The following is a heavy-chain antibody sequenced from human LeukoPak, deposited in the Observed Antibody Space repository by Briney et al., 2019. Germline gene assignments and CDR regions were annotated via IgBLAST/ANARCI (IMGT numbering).Heavy chain of an antibody. CDR1: GFTFSSYT. V-gene: IGHV3-30-3*01. Sequence: GGSLRLSCAASGFTFSSYTMHWVRQAPGKGLEWLAVISYDGSNEHYADSVKGRLTISRDNSKSTLYLQMNSLRGDDTAVYYCASEVNYYYGMDVWGQGTAVTVSS. CDR3: ASEVNYYYGMDV. J-gene: IGHJ6*02. CDR2: ISYDGSNE.